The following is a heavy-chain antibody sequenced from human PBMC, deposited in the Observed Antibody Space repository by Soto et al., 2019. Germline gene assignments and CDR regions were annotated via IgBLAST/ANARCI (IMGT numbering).Heavy chain of an antibody. CDR1: GYTFTTYG. D-gene: IGHD6-19*01. CDR2: INVYNGNT. Sequence: ASVKVSCKASGYTFTTYGVYWLRQAPGQGPEWMGWINVYNGNTMYAQNLQGRVTMTTDTSTNTAYLELRSLRSDDTAVYYCARARSLVAGDRALGPWGQGTLVTVSS. J-gene: IGHJ5*02. CDR3: ARARSLVAGDRALGP. V-gene: IGHV1-18*01.